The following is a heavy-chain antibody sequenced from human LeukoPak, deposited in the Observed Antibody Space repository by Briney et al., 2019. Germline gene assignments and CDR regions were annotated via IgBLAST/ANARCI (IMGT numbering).Heavy chain of an antibody. V-gene: IGHV4-34*01. J-gene: IGHJ4*02. CDR3: ARFSPLIGDYYDSSGDTRIDY. Sequence: SETLSLTCAVYGGSFSGYYWSWIRQPPGKGLEWIGEINHSGSTNYNPSLKSRVTISVDTSKNQFSLKLSSVTAADTAVYYCARFSPLIGDYYDSSGDTRIDYWGQGTLVTVSS. CDR1: GGSFSGYY. CDR2: INHSGST. D-gene: IGHD3-22*01.